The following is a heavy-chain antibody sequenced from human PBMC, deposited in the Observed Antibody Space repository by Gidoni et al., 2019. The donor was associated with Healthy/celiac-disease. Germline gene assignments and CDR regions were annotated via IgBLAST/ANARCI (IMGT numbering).Heavy chain of an antibody. D-gene: IGHD6-13*01. CDR2: IYTSGST. CDR3: AREPLKDSSSWRGGKQVYWYFDL. CDR1: GGSISSYY. Sequence: QVQLQESGPGLVKPSETLSLTCPVSGGSISSYYRSWIRQPAGKGLEWIGRIYTSGSTNYNPSLKSRVTMSVDTSKNQFSLKLSSVTAADTAVYYCAREPLKDSSSWRGGKQVYWYFDLWGRGTLVTVSS. J-gene: IGHJ2*01. V-gene: IGHV4-4*07.